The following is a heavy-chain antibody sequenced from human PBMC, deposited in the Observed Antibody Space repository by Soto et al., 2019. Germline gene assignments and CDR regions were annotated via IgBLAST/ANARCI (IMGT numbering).Heavy chain of an antibody. Sequence: SETLSLTCAVSGGSISSGGYSWSWIRQPPGKGLEWIGYIYHSGSTYYNPSLKSRVTISVDRSKNQFSLKLSSVTAADTAVYYCARASTTVTTLDYWGQGTLVTAPQ. D-gene: IGHD4-17*01. V-gene: IGHV4-30-2*01. CDR2: IYHSGST. J-gene: IGHJ4*02. CDR3: ARASTTVTTLDY. CDR1: GGSISSGGYS.